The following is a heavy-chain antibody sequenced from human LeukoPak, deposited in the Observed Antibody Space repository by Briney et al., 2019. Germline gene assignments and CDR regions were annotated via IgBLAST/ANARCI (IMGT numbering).Heavy chain of an antibody. V-gene: IGHV1-46*01. CDR2: INLSGGST. D-gene: IGHD4/OR15-4a*01. CDR1: GFTFINYY. CDR3: ARDLDYGDKSEDY. Sequence: GSVKVSCKASGFTFINYYMHWVRQAPGQGLEWLGIINLSGGSTHYPQKFQDRVTMTRDTSTSTVYMELSSLRSEDTAVYYCARDLDYGDKSEDYWGQGTLVTLSS. J-gene: IGHJ4*02.